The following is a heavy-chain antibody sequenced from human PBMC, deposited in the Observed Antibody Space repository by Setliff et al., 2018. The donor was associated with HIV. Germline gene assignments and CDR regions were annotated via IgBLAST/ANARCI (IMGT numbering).Heavy chain of an antibody. CDR2: IIPIFGTA. CDR1: GYTFSDYF. D-gene: IGHD1-20*01. V-gene: IGHV1-69*13. Sequence: GASVKVSCKASGYTFSDYFIHWVRQAPGQGLEWMGGIIPIFGTANYAPRFQGRVTITADESTSTAYMELSSLRSEDTAVYYCARGRITGNEAHWGQGTLVTVSS. J-gene: IGHJ4*02. CDR3: ARGRITGNEAH.